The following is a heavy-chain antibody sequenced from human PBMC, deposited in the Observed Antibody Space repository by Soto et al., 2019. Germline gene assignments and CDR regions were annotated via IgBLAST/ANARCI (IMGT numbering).Heavy chain of an antibody. Sequence: GGSLRLSCAASGFTLSNFAMIWVRQAPGKGLEWVSTISKSGSNTHYADSVNGRFTISRDNSKNTLYLQMNSLRVDDTALYYCSKDPSTGYADYWGQGTLVTVS. D-gene: IGHD5-12*01. J-gene: IGHJ4*02. V-gene: IGHV3-23*01. CDR2: ISKSGSNT. CDR3: SKDPSTGYADY. CDR1: GFTLSNFA.